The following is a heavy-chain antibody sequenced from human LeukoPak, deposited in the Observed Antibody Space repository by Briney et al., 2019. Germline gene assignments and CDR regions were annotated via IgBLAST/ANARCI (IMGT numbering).Heavy chain of an antibody. Sequence: ASVKVSCKASGYAFTSYYMHWVRQAPGQGLEWMGIINPSGGSTNYAQKFQGRVTMTRDTSTSTVYMELSSLRSEDTAMYYCARRNPLTQDAFDIWGQGTMVTVSS. V-gene: IGHV1-46*01. CDR2: INPSGGST. D-gene: IGHD2-21*02. CDR1: GYAFTSYY. J-gene: IGHJ3*02. CDR3: ARRNPLTQDAFDI.